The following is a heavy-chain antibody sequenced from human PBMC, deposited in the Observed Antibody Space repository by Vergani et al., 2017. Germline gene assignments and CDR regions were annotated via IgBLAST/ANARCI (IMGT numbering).Heavy chain of an antibody. J-gene: IGHJ4*02. CDR1: GDSISSNN. V-gene: IGHV3-23*01. CDR2: LTGGGGST. D-gene: IGHD1-26*01. CDR3: VKDAGSYENFFDS. Sequence: VQLQESGPGLVKPPGTLSLTCAVSGDSISSNNCWTWVRQAPGKGLEWVSALTGGGGSTYYADSFKGRFIISRDNSRDTLYLKMNSLRPEDTATYYCVKDAGSYENFFDSGGQGTLVTVSS.